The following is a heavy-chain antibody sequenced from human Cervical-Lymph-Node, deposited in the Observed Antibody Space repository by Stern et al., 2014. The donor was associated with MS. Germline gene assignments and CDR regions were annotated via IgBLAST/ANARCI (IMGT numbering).Heavy chain of an antibody. CDR1: GGTFSIYA. J-gene: IGHJ4*02. D-gene: IGHD3-16*01. Sequence: VKLMESGAEAKTPGYSVKVSCKASGGTFSIYAINWVRQAPGHGTEWMGGIIPIIGTANYAQKFKGRVTINADEATRTTYVALSSLRSEDTAVYCCARDSRHYDASYYFDSWGQGTLVTVSS. V-gene: IGHV1-69*01. CDR3: ARDSRHYDASYYFDS. CDR2: IIPIIGTA.